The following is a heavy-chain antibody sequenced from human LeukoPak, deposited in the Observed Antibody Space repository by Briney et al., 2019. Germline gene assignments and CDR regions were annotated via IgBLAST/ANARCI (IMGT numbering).Heavy chain of an antibody. CDR3: ARSVITMVRGYYYYYYYMDV. Sequence: ASVKVSCKASGYTFTSYDINWVRQATGQGLEWMGWMNPNSGNTGYAQKFQGRVTMTRNTPISTAYMELSSLRSEDTAVYYCARSVITMVRGYYYYYYYMDVWGKGTTVTISS. CDR1: GYTFTSYD. V-gene: IGHV1-8*01. D-gene: IGHD3-10*01. CDR2: MNPNSGNT. J-gene: IGHJ6*03.